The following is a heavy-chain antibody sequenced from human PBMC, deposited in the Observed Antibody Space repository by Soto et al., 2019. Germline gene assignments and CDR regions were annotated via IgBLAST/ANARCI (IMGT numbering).Heavy chain of an antibody. V-gene: IGHV1-69*02. CDR2: IIPIFGIA. CDR3: ARGAWIAAAGTAFDY. Sequence: SVKVTCKDSGGAFGRNSITWVRQAPRHGLEWIGRIIPIFGIASYAQKFQGRVTMTRDTSTSTVYMELSSLRSEDTAVYYCARGAWIAAAGTAFDYWGRGTLVTVSS. D-gene: IGHD6-13*01. J-gene: IGHJ4*02. CDR1: GGAFGRNS.